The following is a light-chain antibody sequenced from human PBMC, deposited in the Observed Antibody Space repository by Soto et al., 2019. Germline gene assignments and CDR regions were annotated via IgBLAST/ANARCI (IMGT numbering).Light chain of an antibody. CDR2: AAS. CDR1: QGINIS. V-gene: IGKV1-9*01. CDR3: QQRNSYPRT. Sequence: DIQLTQSPSFLSASVGDRVTITCRASQGINISLAWFQQKPGKAPNLLISAASTLQSGVPSRFSGSGSETEFTLTITSLQPEDSATYYCQQRNSYPRTFGQGTKVDIK. J-gene: IGKJ2*01.